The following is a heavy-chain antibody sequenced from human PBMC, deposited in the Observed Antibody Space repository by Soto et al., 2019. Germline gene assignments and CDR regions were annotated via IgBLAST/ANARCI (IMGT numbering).Heavy chain of an antibody. Sequence: QVQLVQSGAEVKKPGASVKVSCKTSGYTFTSYGISWVRQAPGQGLEWMGWISADNGNTINAQKIRGRVTMTTDPSTSTAYMELRSLRSDDTAVYYCARALTPTDYWGQGTLVTVSS. J-gene: IGHJ4*02. D-gene: IGHD3-9*01. V-gene: IGHV1-18*01. CDR3: ARALTPTDY. CDR1: GYTFTSYG. CDR2: ISADNGNT.